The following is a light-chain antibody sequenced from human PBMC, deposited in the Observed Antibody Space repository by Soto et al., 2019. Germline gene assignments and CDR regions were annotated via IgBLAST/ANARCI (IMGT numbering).Light chain of an antibody. Sequence: DIQMTQSPSTVSAYVGDSVTITCRASQSITTWLAWYQQKPGKAPKLLIYTASTLKSGVPSRFSGSGSGTEFTLTISSLQPDDFATYYCQQYYSYPGTFGPGTKVDIK. CDR2: TAS. CDR3: QQYYSYPGT. CDR1: QSITTW. J-gene: IGKJ3*01. V-gene: IGKV1-5*03.